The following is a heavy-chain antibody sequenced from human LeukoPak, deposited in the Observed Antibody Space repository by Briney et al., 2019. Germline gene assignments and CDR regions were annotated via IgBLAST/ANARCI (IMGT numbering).Heavy chain of an antibody. CDR2: VNPDDSDT. J-gene: IGHJ3*02. CDR3: AKTVAGASKDAFDI. CDR1: GYSFTSHW. V-gene: IGHV5-51*01. Sequence: GESLKISCKGSGYSFTSHWIGWVRQMPGKGLEWMGIVNPDDSDTIYSPSFQGQVTISADESITTAYLQWSSLKASDTAMYYCAKTVAGASKDAFDIWGQGTMVTVSS. D-gene: IGHD6-19*01.